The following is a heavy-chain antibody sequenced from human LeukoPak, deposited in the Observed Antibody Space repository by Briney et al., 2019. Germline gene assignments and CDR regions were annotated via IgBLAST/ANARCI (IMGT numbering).Heavy chain of an antibody. V-gene: IGHV4-4*07. CDR3: ASEVDRSGVGPSWFDP. D-gene: IGHD3-10*01. CDR2: IYRSVTT. Sequence: PSETLSLTCSVSGDSISNNYWSWIRQPAGKGLEWIGRIYRSVTTSYNPSLKSRVTISIDTTKTQFSLNLRLVTAAHTAYYYCASEVDRSGVGPSWFDPWGQGTLVTVSS. CDR1: GDSISNNY. J-gene: IGHJ5*02.